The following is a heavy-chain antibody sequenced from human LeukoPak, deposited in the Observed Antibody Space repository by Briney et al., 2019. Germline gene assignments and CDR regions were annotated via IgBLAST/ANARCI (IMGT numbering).Heavy chain of an antibody. J-gene: IGHJ3*02. D-gene: IGHD3-3*01. V-gene: IGHV4-30-4*08. CDR1: GGSISSGDYY. CDR3: ASVHSHFGVVGAFDI. CDR2: IYYSGST. Sequence: SETLSLTCTVSGGSISSGDYYWSWIRQPPGKGLEWIGYIYYSGSTYYHPSLKSRVTISVDTSKNQFSLKLSSVTAADTAVYYCASVHSHFGVVGAFDIWGQGTMVTVSS.